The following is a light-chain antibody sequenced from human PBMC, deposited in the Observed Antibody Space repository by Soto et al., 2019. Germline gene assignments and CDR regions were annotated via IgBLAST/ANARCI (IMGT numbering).Light chain of an antibody. Sequence: EIVLTQSPATLSLSPGERATLSCRASQSVSSYLAWYQQKPGQAPRLLIYDASNRATGIPARFSGSGSGTDFPLTISSLEPEDFAVYYCRQRSNWPPTFGQGTRLEIK. CDR3: RQRSNWPPT. CDR2: DAS. J-gene: IGKJ5*01. CDR1: QSVSSY. V-gene: IGKV3-11*01.